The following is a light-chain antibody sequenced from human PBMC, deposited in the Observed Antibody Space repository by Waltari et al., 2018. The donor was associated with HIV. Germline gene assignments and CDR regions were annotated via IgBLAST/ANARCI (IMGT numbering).Light chain of an antibody. CDR3: QQYGGSLIT. V-gene: IGKV3-20*01. CDR2: AAS. J-gene: IGKJ5*01. CDR1: QSVSSSY. Sequence: VLTQSPGPLSLSPGEEATLPCRSSQSVSSSYLAWYQQRPGQPPRLLIYAASNRATGISHRFGGSGSGTDFTLTISRLEPEDFAVYYCQQYGGSLITFGKGTRLDMK.